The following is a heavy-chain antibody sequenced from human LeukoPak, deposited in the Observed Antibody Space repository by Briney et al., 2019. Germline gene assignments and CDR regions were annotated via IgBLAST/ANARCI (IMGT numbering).Heavy chain of an antibody. CDR1: GFTFRSYA. CDR3: AKAVTSDYHPHYYNYYMDV. D-gene: IGHD3-10*01. J-gene: IGHJ6*03. V-gene: IGHV3-30*18. CDR2: ISYDGSNK. Sequence: GGSLRLSCAASGFTFRSYAMHWVRQAPGKGLEGVAVISYDGSNKYFGDSVKGRFTISRDNSKNTLYLQMDSLRAEDTAIYYCAKAVTSDYHPHYYNYYMDVWGKGTTVTVSS.